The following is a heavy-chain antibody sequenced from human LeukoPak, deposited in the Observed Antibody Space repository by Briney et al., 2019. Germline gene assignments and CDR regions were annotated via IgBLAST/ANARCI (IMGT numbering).Heavy chain of an antibody. D-gene: IGHD1-26*01. CDR1: GFTFGDYA. J-gene: IGHJ4*02. Sequence: GSLSLSCTASGFTFGDYAMSWVRQAPGKGLEWVGFIRTKAYGGTTEYAASVKGRFTISRDDSKSIVYLQMNSLKTEDTAVYYCARELSGSYYDFDYWGQGPLVTVSS. CDR3: ARELSGSYYDFDY. V-gene: IGHV3-49*04. CDR2: IRTKAYGGTT.